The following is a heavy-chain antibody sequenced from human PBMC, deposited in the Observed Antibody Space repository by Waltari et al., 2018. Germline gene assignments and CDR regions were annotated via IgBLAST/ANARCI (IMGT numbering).Heavy chain of an antibody. V-gene: IGHV4-59*01. CDR3: ARGPYYDFWSGYYTGASAYFDY. CDR1: GGSISSYY. D-gene: IGHD3-3*01. J-gene: IGHJ4*02. Sequence: QVQLQESGPGLVKPSETLSLTCPVSGGSISSYYWRWIRQPPGKGLAWIGYIYYSGSTNYNPSLKSRVTISVDTSKNQFSLKLSSVTAADTAVYYCARGPYYDFWSGYYTGASAYFDYWGQGTLVTVSS. CDR2: IYYSGST.